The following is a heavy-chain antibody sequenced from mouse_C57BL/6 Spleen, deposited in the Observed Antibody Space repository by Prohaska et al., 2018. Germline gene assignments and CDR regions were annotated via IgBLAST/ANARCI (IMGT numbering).Heavy chain of an antibody. D-gene: IGHD2-3*01. J-gene: IGHJ1*03. CDR3: AGDTDGYWYFDV. V-gene: IGHV12-3*01. Sequence: QMQLQESGPGLVKPSQSLFLTCSITGFPITSGYSWIWIRQSPGKPLEWMGYITHSGETFYNPSLQSPISITRETSKNQFFLQLNSVTTEDTAMYYCAGDTDGYWYFDVWGTGTTVTVSS. CDR1: GFPITSGYS. CDR2: ITHSGET.